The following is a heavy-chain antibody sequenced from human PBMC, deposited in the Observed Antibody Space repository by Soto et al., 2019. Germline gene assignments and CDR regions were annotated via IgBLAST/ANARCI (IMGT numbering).Heavy chain of an antibody. V-gene: IGHV1-18*01. D-gene: IGHD3-22*01. CDR1: GXTFTSSG. CDR2: ISAYNGNT. Sequence: ASVKVSCKASGXTFTSSGISWVRQAPGQGLEWMGWISAYNGNTNYAQKLQGRVTMTTDTSTSTAYMELRSLRSDDTAVYYCARAGYYDSSGYYGFYYYGMDVWGQGTTVTVSS. J-gene: IGHJ6*02. CDR3: ARAGYYDSSGYYGFYYYGMDV.